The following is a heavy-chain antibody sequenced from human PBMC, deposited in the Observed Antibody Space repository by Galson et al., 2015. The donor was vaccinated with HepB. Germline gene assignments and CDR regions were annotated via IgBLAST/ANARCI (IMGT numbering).Heavy chain of an antibody. V-gene: IGHV1-18*04. CDR1: GYTFTSNG. Sequence: SVKVSCKASGYTFTSNGISWVRQTPRQGLEWLGWISAHGGNTKYAQKYQGRITLTRDTSTSTAYVELRSLRSDDTAVYYCARDRDYHFDYWGQGTLVTVSS. D-gene: IGHD4/OR15-4a*01. CDR2: ISAHGGNT. CDR3: ARDRDYHFDY. J-gene: IGHJ4*02.